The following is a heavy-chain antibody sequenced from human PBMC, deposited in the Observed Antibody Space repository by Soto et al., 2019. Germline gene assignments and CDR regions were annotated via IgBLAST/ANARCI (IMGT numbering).Heavy chain of an antibody. Sequence: SETLSLTCAVSSGSISSSNWWSWVRQPPGKGLEWIGEIYQSGSTNYNPSLKNRVTISVDKSKTQFSLKLSSVTAADTAVYYCARVGVGGVIFNYWGQGTLVTVSS. CDR1: SGSISSSNW. V-gene: IGHV4-4*02. J-gene: IGHJ4*02. CDR3: ARVGVGGVIFNY. CDR2: IYQSGST. D-gene: IGHD3-16*01.